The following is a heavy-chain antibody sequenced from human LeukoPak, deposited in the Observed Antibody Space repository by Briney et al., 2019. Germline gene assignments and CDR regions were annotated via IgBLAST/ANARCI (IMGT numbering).Heavy chain of an antibody. CDR2: IHYSGST. V-gene: IGHV4-59*02. D-gene: IGHD6-19*01. CDR1: GGSVSGYY. Sequence: PSETLSLTCTVSGGSVSGYYWSWIRQPPGKGLEWIGYIHYSGSTNYNPSLKSRVTISVDTSKNQFSLKLSSVTAADTAIYYCARGGSKQWLVDDSWGRGTLVTVSS. J-gene: IGHJ4*02. CDR3: ARGGSKQWLVDDS.